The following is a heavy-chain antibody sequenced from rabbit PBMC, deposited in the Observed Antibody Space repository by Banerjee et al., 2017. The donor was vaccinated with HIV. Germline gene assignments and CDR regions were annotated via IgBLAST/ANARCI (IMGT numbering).Heavy chain of an antibody. CDR3: ARDAGYAGSNL. Sequence: QLVESGGGLVTLGGSLKLSCKASGIDFSSYGISWVRQAPGKGLEWIAYIYPDYGSTDYASWVNGRFTISLDNAQNTVYLQLNSLTAADTATYFCARDAGYAGSNLWGQGTLVTVS. CDR2: IYPDYGST. D-gene: IGHD4-2*01. V-gene: IGHV1S7*01. J-gene: IGHJ4*01. CDR1: GIDFSSYG.